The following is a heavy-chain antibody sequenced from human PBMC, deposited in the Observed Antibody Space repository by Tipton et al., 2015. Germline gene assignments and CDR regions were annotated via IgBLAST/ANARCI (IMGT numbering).Heavy chain of an antibody. V-gene: IGHV3-33*06. Sequence: SLRLSCSAAGFTLSRYAMNWVRQAPGKGLEWVAVIWYDGSHKKYADSVKGRFTISRDNSKNTLSLEMNSLRAEDTAVYSCAKARVAEGVWKISFFDYWGQGTLVNVSS. J-gene: IGHJ4*02. CDR1: GFTLSRYA. CDR2: IWYDGSHK. D-gene: IGHD1-1*01. CDR3: AKARVAEGVWKISFFDY.